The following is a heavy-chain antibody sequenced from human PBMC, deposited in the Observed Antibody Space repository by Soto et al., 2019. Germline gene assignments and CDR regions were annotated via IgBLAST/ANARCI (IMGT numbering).Heavy chain of an antibody. CDR1: GGTFSSYA. CDR2: IIPIFGTA. V-gene: IGHV1-69*01. Sequence: QVQLVQSGAEVKKPGSSVKVSCKASGGTFSSYAISWVRQAPGQGLEWMGGIIPIFGTANYAQKFQGRVTITADESTSTAYMELSSLRSEDTAVYYCARGGYSSGWRQNWYFDLWGRGTLVTVSS. CDR3: ARGGYSSGWRQNWYFDL. J-gene: IGHJ2*01. D-gene: IGHD6-25*01.